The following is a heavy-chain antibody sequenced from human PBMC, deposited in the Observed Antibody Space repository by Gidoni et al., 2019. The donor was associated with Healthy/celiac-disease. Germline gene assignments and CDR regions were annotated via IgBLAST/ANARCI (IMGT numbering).Heavy chain of an antibody. CDR2: INHSGST. Sequence: QVQLQQWGAGLLKPSETLSLTCAVYGGFFSGYYWSWIRQPPGKGLEWIGEINHSGSTNSNPSLKSRVTISVDTSKNQFSLKLSSVTAADTAVYYCARVPERAKRPPYSSSSFDYWGQGTLVTVSS. CDR3: ARVPERAKRPPYSSSSFDY. V-gene: IGHV4-34*01. D-gene: IGHD6-6*01. CDR1: GGFFSGYY. J-gene: IGHJ4*02.